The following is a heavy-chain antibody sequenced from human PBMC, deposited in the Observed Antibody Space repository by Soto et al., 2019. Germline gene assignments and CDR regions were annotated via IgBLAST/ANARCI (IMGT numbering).Heavy chain of an antibody. V-gene: IGHV1-46*01. Sequence: QVQLVQSGAEVKKPGASVKISCKASGYTFTSYYMHWVRQAPGQGLEWMGIINPSGGSTNYAQKLQGRVAMTRDTSTSTVYMALNSLRSEDTAVYYCATPPDPGFINAVCYPLDYWGQGTLVTVSS. J-gene: IGHJ4*02. CDR1: GYTFTSYY. D-gene: IGHD2-8*01. CDR2: INPSGGST. CDR3: ATPPDPGFINAVCYPLDY.